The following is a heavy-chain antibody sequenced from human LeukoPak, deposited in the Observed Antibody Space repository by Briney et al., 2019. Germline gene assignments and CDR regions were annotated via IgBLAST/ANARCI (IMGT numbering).Heavy chain of an antibody. J-gene: IGHJ6*02. CDR3: ARDQREWDYYYYGMDV. V-gene: IGHV4-39*07. CDR1: GGSISSSSYY. D-gene: IGHD1-26*01. Sequence: KPSETLSLTCTVSGGSISSSSYYWGWIRQPPGKGLEWIGSIYYSGSTYYNPSLKSRVTISVDTSKNQFSLKLSSVTAADTAVYYCARDQREWDYYYYGMDVWGQGTTVTVSS. CDR2: IYYSGST.